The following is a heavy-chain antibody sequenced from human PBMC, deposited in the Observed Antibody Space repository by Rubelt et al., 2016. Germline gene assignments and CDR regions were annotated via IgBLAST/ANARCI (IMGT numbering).Heavy chain of an antibody. CDR1: GYSFTSYW. CDR2: IHPADSDT. Sequence: EVQLVQSGAEVKKPGESLKISCKGSGYSFTSYWLGWVRQMPGKGLAWMGLIHPADSDTRYSPPFQRPVTSSADKAISTAYLWWSSLKASDTAIYYCARNSAFDIWGQGTMVTVSP. V-gene: IGHV5-51*01. CDR3: ARNSAFDI. J-gene: IGHJ3*02.